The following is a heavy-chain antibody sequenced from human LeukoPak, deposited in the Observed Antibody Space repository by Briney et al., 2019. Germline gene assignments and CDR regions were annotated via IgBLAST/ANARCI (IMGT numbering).Heavy chain of an antibody. J-gene: IGHJ4*02. Sequence: GRSLRLSCTASTFTFSDDYMAWIRQAPGKGLEWVSSISPGSSYKYSADSVKGPFTISRDDAENSVYLQMNSLSVEDTAVYYCATERRRTFDFWGQGSLVTVSS. D-gene: IGHD6-25*01. CDR2: ISPGSSYK. V-gene: IGHV3-11*05. CDR1: TFTFSDDY. CDR3: ATERRRTFDF.